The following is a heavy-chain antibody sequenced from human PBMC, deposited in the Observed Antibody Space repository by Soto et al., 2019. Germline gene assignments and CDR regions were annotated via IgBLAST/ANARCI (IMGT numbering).Heavy chain of an antibody. J-gene: IGHJ4*02. CDR2: ISGSGGST. V-gene: IGHV3-23*01. Sequence: GGSLRLSCAASGFTFSSYAMSWVRQAPGKGLEWVSAISGSGGSTYYADSVKGRFTISRDNSKNTLYLQMNSLRAEDTAVYYCAKTPLPPDMFVVVPAANFWGQGTLVTVSS. CDR3: AKTPLPPDMFVVVPAANF. CDR1: GFTFSSYA. D-gene: IGHD2-2*01.